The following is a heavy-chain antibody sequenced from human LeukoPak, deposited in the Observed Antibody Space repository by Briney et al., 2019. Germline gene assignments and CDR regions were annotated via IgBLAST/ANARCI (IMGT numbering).Heavy chain of an antibody. CDR2: IYYSGST. V-gene: IGHV4-59*08. J-gene: IGHJ4*02. CDR3: ARHYGSGTYPLDY. D-gene: IGHD3-10*01. Sequence: PSETLSLTCTVSGGSISSHYWSWIRQPPGKGLEWVGYIYYSGSTNYNPSLKTRVTISVDTSKNQFSLRLSSVTAADTAVYYCARHYGSGTYPLDYWGQGTLVTVSS. CDR1: GGSISSHY.